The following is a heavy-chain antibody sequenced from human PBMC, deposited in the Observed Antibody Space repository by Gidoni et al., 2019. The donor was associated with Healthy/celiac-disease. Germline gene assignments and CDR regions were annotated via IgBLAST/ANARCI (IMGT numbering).Heavy chain of an antibody. Sequence: QVQLVESGGGVVQPGRARRLSCAASGVTFSSYAMHWVRQAPGKGREWLAVLSYDGSNTYSADSVKGRFTISRDNSKNTLYLQMNSLRAEDTAVYYCARVYDDGAFDIWGQGTMVTVSS. V-gene: IGHV3-30-3*01. J-gene: IGHJ3*02. D-gene: IGHD3-16*01. CDR2: LSYDGSNT. CDR1: GVTFSSYA. CDR3: ARVYDDGAFDI.